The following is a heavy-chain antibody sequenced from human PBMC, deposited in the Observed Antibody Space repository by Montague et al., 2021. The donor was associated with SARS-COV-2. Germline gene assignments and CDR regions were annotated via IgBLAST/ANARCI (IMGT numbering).Heavy chain of an antibody. Sequence: SETLSLTCTILVSCITGDDWSWIRLPPGNGREWIAYFCYSGSTNYNPSLKSRVTISVDTAKNQYSLKLSSATAADTAVYYCARVPYRLLFVPRYYGMDVWGQGTTVTVSS. V-gene: IGHV4-59*12. J-gene: IGHJ6*02. D-gene: IGHD2-2*01. CDR2: FCYSGST. CDR3: ARVPYRLLFVPRYYGMDV. CDR1: VSCITGDD.